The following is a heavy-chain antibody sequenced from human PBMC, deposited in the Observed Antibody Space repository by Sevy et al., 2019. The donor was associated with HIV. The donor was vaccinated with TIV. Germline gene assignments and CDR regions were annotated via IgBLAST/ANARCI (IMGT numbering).Heavy chain of an antibody. V-gene: IGHV3-30*18. D-gene: IGHD2-15*01. CDR3: ANGDWSCGTCYVHFFDY. J-gene: IGHJ4*02. CDR1: GFTFSSYG. CDR2: ISYDGSNK. Sequence: GGSLRLSCAAPGFTFSSYGMHWVRQAPGKGLEWLAVISYDGSNKYYADSVKGRFTISRDNSKNTLYLQMNSLRPEDAPVYYCANGDWSCGTCYVHFFDYWGQGTLVTVSS.